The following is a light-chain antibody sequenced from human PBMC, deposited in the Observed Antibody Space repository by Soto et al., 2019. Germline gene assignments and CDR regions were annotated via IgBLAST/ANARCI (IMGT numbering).Light chain of an antibody. CDR3: SSYTGSNTQV. CDR1: SSDVGGYNY. CDR2: DVF. Sequence: QSALTQPASVSGSPGQSITISCTGSSSDVGGYNYVSWYQQHPGKAPKLIIYDVFNRPSGVSNHFSGSESGNTASLTISGLQPDDEADYYCSSYTGSNTQVFGTGTKVTVL. V-gene: IGLV2-14*01. J-gene: IGLJ1*01.